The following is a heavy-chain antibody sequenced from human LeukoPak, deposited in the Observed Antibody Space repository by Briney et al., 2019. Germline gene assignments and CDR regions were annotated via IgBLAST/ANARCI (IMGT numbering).Heavy chain of an antibody. CDR1: GYTFTSYA. CDR3: ARGIAAAATVGLSY. Sequence: ASVKVSCKASGYTFTSYAMNWVRQAPGQGLEWMGWINTNTGNPTYAQGFTGRFVFSLDTPVSTAYLQISSLKAEDTAVYYCARGIAAAATVGLSYWGQGTLVTVSS. J-gene: IGHJ4*02. CDR2: INTNTGNP. D-gene: IGHD6-13*01. V-gene: IGHV7-4-1*02.